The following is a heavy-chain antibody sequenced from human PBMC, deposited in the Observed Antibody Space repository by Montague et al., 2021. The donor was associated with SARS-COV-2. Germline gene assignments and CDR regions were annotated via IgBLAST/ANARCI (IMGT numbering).Heavy chain of an antibody. V-gene: IGHV4-39*01. D-gene: IGHD3-10*01. CDR2: IYYSGTT. CDR1: GGSITRNYY. J-gene: IGHJ3*02. CDR3: ARPLVRGVPKAFDI. Sequence: SETLSLTCTVSGGSITRNYYWGWIRQPPGKGLEWVGNIYYSGTTXINPSLESRVTISVDASKNQFSLNLTSVTAADTAVYYCARPLVRGVPKAFDIWGQGAM.